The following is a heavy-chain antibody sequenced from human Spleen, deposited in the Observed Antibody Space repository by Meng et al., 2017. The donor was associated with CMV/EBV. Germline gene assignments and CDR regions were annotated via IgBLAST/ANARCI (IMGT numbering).Heavy chain of an antibody. D-gene: IGHD1-1*01. Sequence: VSGGSISSGNWWGWVRQTPGKRLEWIGEIYHSGATNYNPSLKSRVTISLGKSKNQFSLNLTSVIVADTAVYYCAGAPLQLGLNWFDLWGQGSLVTVSS. J-gene: IGHJ5*02. V-gene: IGHV4-4*02. CDR2: IYHSGAT. CDR1: GGSISSGNW. CDR3: AGAPLQLGLNWFDL.